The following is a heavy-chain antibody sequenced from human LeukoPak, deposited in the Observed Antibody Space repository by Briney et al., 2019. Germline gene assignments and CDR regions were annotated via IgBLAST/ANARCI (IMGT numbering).Heavy chain of an antibody. D-gene: IGHD4-11*01. CDR2: IYYSGST. Sequence: SETLSLTCTVSGGSISSSSYYWGWIRQPPGKGLEWIGSIYYSGSTYYNPSLKSRVTISVDTSKNQFSLKLSSVTAADTAVYYCARQMTTVTTLGSGYYYYMDVWGKGTTVTVSS. CDR3: ARQMTTVTTLGSGYYYYMDV. V-gene: IGHV4-39*01. J-gene: IGHJ6*03. CDR1: GGSISSSSYY.